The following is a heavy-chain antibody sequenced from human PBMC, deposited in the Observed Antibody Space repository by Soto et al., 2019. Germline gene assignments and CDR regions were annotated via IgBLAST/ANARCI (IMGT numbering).Heavy chain of an antibody. CDR2: ISGSGGST. J-gene: IGHJ4*02. V-gene: IGHV3-23*01. CDR3: AKVGFGESLSPYLYYFDY. CDR1: GFTFSSYA. Sequence: GGSLRLSCAASGFTFSSYAMSWVRQAPGKGLEWVSAISGSGGSTYYADSVKGRFTISRDNSKNTLYLQMNSLRAEDTAVYYCAKVGFGESLSPYLYYFDYWGQGTLVTVSS. D-gene: IGHD3-10*01.